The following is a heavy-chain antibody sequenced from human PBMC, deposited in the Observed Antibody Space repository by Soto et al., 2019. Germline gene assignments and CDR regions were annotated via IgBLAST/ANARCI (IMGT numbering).Heavy chain of an antibody. V-gene: IGHV4-34*01. J-gene: IGHJ6*02. CDR1: GGSFSGYY. Sequence: ETLSLTCAVYGGSFSGYYWSWIRQPPGKGLEWIGEINHSGSTNYNPSLKSRVTISVDTSKNQFSLKLSSVTAADTAVYYCARGLVATLRGGYYYYGMDVWGQGTTVTVSS. CDR2: INHSGST. CDR3: ARGLVATLRGGYYYYGMDV. D-gene: IGHD5-12*01.